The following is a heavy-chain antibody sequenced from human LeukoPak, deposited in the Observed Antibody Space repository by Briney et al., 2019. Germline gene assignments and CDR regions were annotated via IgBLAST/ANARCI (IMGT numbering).Heavy chain of an antibody. Sequence: GGSLRLSCVASGFTFSSYSMNWVRQAPGKGLEWVSSISSSSSYIYYADSVKGRFTISRDNAENSLFLQMNSLRAEDTAVYYCARDKIAVAGYNWFDPWGQGTLVTVSS. J-gene: IGHJ5*02. D-gene: IGHD6-19*01. V-gene: IGHV3-21*01. CDR2: ISSSSSYI. CDR1: GFTFSSYS. CDR3: ARDKIAVAGYNWFDP.